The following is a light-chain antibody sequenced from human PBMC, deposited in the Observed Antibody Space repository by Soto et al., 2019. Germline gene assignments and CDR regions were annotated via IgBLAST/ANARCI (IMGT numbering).Light chain of an antibody. J-gene: IGKJ1*01. CDR1: QSVSSN. V-gene: IGKV3-15*01. CDR3: QQYNNWPRT. CDR2: GAS. Sequence: ILITQSPATLSVSPGERDTLSCRASQSVSSNLAWYQQKPGQAPRLLIYGASTRATGLPARFSGSGSGTEFTLTISSLQSEDFAVYYCQQYNNWPRTFGQGTKVDIK.